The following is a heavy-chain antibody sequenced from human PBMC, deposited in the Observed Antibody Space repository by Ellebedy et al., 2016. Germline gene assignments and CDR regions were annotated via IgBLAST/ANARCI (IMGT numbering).Heavy chain of an antibody. J-gene: IGHJ4*02. Sequence: ASVKVSXKVSRYTLTELSMHWVRQAPGKGLEWMGGFDPEDGETIYAQKFQGRVTMTEDTSTDTAYMELSSLRSEDTAVYYCATISSGWYYFDYWGQGTLVTVSS. D-gene: IGHD6-19*01. CDR3: ATISSGWYYFDY. V-gene: IGHV1-24*01. CDR2: FDPEDGET. CDR1: RYTLTELS.